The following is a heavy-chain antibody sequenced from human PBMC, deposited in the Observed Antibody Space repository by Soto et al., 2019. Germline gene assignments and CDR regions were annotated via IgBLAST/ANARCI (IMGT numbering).Heavy chain of an antibody. V-gene: IGHV4-59*01. D-gene: IGHD3-10*01. CDR2: IYYSGST. CDR3: ARGYYGVLYFDY. J-gene: IGHJ4*02. Sequence: SETLSLTCTVSGGSISSYYWSWIRQPPGKGLEWIGYIYYSGSTNYNPSLKSRVTISVDTSKNQFSLKLSSVTAADTAVYYCARGYYGVLYFDYWGQGTLVTVSS. CDR1: GGSISSYY.